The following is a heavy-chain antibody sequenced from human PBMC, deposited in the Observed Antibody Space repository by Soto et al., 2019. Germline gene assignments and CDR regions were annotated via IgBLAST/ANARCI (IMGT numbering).Heavy chain of an antibody. CDR2: ISGSGSTI. Sequence: QVQLVESGGGLVKPGGSLRLSCAASGFTFSDYYMSWIRQAPGKGLEWVSYISGSGSTIYYADSVKGRFTISRDNAKNSLHLQMNSLRAEDTAVYYCASGVAASHFYYYYMDAWGKGTTVTVSS. J-gene: IGHJ6*03. D-gene: IGHD2-15*01. CDR1: GFTFSDYY. V-gene: IGHV3-11*01. CDR3: ASGVAASHFYYYYMDA.